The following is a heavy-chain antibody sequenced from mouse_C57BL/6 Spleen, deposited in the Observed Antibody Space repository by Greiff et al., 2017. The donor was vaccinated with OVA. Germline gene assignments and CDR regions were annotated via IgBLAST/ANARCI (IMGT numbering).Heavy chain of an antibody. D-gene: IGHD1-1*01. V-gene: IGHV1-82*01. CDR1: GYAFSSSW. CDR2: IYPGDGDT. Sequence: VHLVESGPELVKPGASVKLSCKASGYAFSSSWMNWVQQRPGKGLEWIGRIYPGDGDTNYTGKFKGKGTLTADESSSTAYMHLSSLTSEDSAVYFCARSGYYGSRDYWGQGTTLTVSS. CDR3: ARSGYYGSRDY. J-gene: IGHJ2*01.